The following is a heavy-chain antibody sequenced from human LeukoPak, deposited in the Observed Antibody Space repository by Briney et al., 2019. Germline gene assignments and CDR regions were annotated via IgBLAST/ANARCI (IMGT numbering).Heavy chain of an antibody. J-gene: IGHJ4*02. V-gene: IGHV4-30-4*08. CDR2: IYYSGST. D-gene: IGHD3-3*01. CDR3: ARETSRPIFGVVYLDY. Sequence: SETLSLTCTVSGGSISSGDYYWSWIRQPPGKGLEWIGYIYYSGSTYYNPSLKSRVTISVDTSKNQFSLKLSSVTAADTAVYYCARETSRPIFGVVYLDYWGQGTLVTVSS. CDR1: GGSISSGDYY.